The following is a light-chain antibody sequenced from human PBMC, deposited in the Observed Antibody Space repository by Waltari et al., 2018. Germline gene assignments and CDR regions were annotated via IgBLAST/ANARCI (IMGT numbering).Light chain of an antibody. CDR2: GAS. V-gene: IGKV3-20*01. Sequence: EIVLTQSPGTLSLSVGERATVSCRASESVSRALPGYQQKPGQAPRLLIYGASTRATGIPDRFSGSGSGTDFSLTISRLEPDDFAVYYCQHYLRLPVTFGQGTTVEI. CDR3: QHYLRLPVT. J-gene: IGKJ1*01. CDR1: ESVSRA.